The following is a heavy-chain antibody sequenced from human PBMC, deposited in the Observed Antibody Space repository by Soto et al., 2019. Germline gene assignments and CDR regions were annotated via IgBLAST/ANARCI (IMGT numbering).Heavy chain of an antibody. Sequence: GSLRLPCGGSGFTFRRSNMHWVRQAPGKGLEWVAIIKYDENYKYYADSVKGRFTISRDNSKNTLYLQMNSLRTEDTAVYYCARALDFWSAYFDYWGQGSLVTVSS. CDR2: IKYDENYK. V-gene: IGHV3-30-3*01. CDR1: GFTFRRSN. CDR3: ARALDFWSAYFDY. D-gene: IGHD3-3*01. J-gene: IGHJ4*02.